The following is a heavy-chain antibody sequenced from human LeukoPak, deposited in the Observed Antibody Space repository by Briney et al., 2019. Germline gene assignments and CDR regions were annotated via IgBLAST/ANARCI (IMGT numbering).Heavy chain of an antibody. Sequence: GGSLRLSCAASGFTFSSYWMHWVRQAPGKGLVWVSRINSDGSSTSYADSVKGRFTISRDNAKNTLHLQMNSLGAEDTAVYYCARGGYYGSGRYYFDSWGQGTLVTVSS. CDR3: ARGGYYGSGRYYFDS. J-gene: IGHJ4*02. CDR2: INSDGSST. V-gene: IGHV3-74*01. D-gene: IGHD3-3*01. CDR1: GFTFSSYW.